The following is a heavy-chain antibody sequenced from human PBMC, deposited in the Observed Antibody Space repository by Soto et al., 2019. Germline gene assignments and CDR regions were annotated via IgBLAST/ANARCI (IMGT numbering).Heavy chain of an antibody. CDR1: GGSISSGGYY. CDR2: TYYSGST. V-gene: IGHV4-31*03. J-gene: IGHJ5*02. D-gene: IGHD3-16*01. CDR3: ARVGGINWFDP. Sequence: SETLSLTCTVSGGSISSGGYYWSWTRQHPGKGLEWIGYTYYSGSTYYNPSLKSRVTISVDTSKNQFSLKLSSVTAADTAVYYCARVGGINWFDPWGQGTLVTVSS.